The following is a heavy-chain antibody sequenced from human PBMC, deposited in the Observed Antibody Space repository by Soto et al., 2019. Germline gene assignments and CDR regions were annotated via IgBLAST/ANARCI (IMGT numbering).Heavy chain of an antibody. D-gene: IGHD3-3*01. Sequence: ESGGGLVQPGGSLRLSCAASGFTFSSYAMHWVRQAPGKGLEYVSAISSNGGSKYYANSVKGRFTISRDNSKNTLYLQMGSLRAEDMAVYYCARDGDYDFWIGYYDRGNAFDIWGQGTMVTVSS. V-gene: IGHV3-64*01. CDR3: ARDGDYDFWIGYYDRGNAFDI. J-gene: IGHJ3*02. CDR2: ISSNGGSK. CDR1: GFTFSSYA.